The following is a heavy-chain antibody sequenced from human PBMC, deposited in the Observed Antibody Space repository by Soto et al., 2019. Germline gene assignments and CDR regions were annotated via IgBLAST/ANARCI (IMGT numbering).Heavy chain of an antibody. Sequence: ASVKVSCTASGYIFTGYYMHWVRQAPGQGLEWMGWINPNSGDTNYAQKFQGWVTMTRDTSISTAYMELSRLTFDDTAVYYCARGSRIAVAGNPFSDYWGQGTLVTVSS. CDR1: GYIFTGYY. D-gene: IGHD6-19*01. J-gene: IGHJ4*02. CDR3: ARGSRIAVAGNPFSDY. CDR2: INPNSGDT. V-gene: IGHV1-2*04.